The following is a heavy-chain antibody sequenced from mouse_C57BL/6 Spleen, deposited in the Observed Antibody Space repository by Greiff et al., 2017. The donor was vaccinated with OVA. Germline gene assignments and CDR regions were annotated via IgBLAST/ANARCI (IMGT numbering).Heavy chain of an antibody. J-gene: IGHJ4*01. CDR3: ARHGELREGYYAMDY. CDR2: ISSGGSYT. D-gene: IGHD1-1*01. CDR1: GFTFSSYG. V-gene: IGHV5-6*01. Sequence: EVQVVESGGDLVKPGGSLKLSCAASGFTFSSYGMSWVRQTPDKRLEWVATISSGGSYTYYPDSVKGRFTISRDNAKNTLYLQMSSLKSEDTAMYYCARHGELREGYYAMDYWGQGTSVTVSS.